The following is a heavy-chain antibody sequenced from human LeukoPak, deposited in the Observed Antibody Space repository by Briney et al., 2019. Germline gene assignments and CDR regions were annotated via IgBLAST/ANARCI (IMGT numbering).Heavy chain of an antibody. Sequence: SETLSLTCTVSGGSISSYYWSWIRQPPGKGLGWIGYIYYSGSTNYNPSLKSRVTISVDTSKNQFSLKLSSVTAADTAVYYCASVDTAMVMGYWGQGTLVTVSS. CDR2: IYYSGST. CDR1: GGSISSYY. V-gene: IGHV4-59*01. J-gene: IGHJ4*02. CDR3: ASVDTAMVMGY. D-gene: IGHD5-18*01.